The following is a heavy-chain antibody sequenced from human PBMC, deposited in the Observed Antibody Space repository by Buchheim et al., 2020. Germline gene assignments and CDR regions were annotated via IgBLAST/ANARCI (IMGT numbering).Heavy chain of an antibody. CDR2: IYPDDSDT. D-gene: IGHD1-26*01. CDR1: GYSFSSYW. CDR3: AKDTWDYGMDV. J-gene: IGHJ6*02. V-gene: IGHV5-51*03. Sequence: EVQLVQSGAEVKKAGESLRISCKASGYSFSSYWFAWVRQMPGKGLEWVGIIYPDDSDTTYSPSFQGHVTISVDKSISTAYLQWSSLKASDTAMYYCAKDTWDYGMDVWGQGTT.